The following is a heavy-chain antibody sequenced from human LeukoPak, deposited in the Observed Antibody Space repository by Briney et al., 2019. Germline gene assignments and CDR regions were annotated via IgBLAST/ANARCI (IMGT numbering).Heavy chain of an antibody. CDR1: GFTFSSYG. CDR3: ARDYDYDFWSGYFYSSAFDY. D-gene: IGHD3-3*01. Sequence: GGSLRPSCAASGFTFSSYGMHWVRQAPGKGLEWVAVIWYDGSNKYYADSVKGRFTISRDNSKNTLYLQMNSLRAEDTAVYYCARDYDYDFWSGYFYSSAFDYWGQGTLVTVSS. V-gene: IGHV3-33*01. CDR2: IWYDGSNK. J-gene: IGHJ4*02.